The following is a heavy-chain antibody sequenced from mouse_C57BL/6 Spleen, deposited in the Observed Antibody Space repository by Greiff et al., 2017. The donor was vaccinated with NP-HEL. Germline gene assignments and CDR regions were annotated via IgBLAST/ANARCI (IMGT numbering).Heavy chain of an antibody. V-gene: IGHV1-80*01. CDR3: ARDYGSSYGYFDV. Sequence: QVQLKESGAELVKPGASVKISCKASGYAFSSYWMNWVKQRPGKGLEWIGQIYPGDGDTNYNGKFKGKATLTADKSSSTAYMQLSSLTSEDSAVYFCARDYGSSYGYFDVWGTGTTVTGSS. J-gene: IGHJ1*03. D-gene: IGHD1-1*01. CDR1: GYAFSSYW. CDR2: IYPGDGDT.